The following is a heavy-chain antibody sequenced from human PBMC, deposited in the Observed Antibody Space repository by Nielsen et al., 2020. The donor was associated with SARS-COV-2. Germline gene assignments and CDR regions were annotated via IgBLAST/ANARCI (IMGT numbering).Heavy chain of an antibody. D-gene: IGHD2-15*01. CDR2: IWHDGSNE. CDR3: ARDYYCSGGTCYLPPKYFFDY. CDR1: GFTFSSYA. J-gene: IGHJ4*02. V-gene: IGHV3-33*01. Sequence: GESLKISCEASGFTFSSYAMHWVRHVPGKGLEWVAVIWHDGSNEDYAESVKGRFTISRDNSKNTLYLQMNSLRAEDTAVYYCARDYYCSGGTCYLPPKYFFDYWGQGTLVTVSS.